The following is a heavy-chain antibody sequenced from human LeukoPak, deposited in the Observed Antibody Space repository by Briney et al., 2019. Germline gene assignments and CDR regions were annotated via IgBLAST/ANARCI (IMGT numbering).Heavy chain of an antibody. J-gene: IGHJ5*02. CDR3: AKHNSDGSFDR. D-gene: IGHD2-15*01. CDR1: GYSLSIGYY. Sequence: PETLSLSCVVSGYSLSIGYYWAWIRRPQGKGLEWVGRFYHSGITYYNPSLKSRVTISLDTSKNQVSLKLSSVTAADTAVYYWAKHNSDGSFDRWGQGTLVTVS. CDR2: FYHSGIT. V-gene: IGHV4-38-2*01.